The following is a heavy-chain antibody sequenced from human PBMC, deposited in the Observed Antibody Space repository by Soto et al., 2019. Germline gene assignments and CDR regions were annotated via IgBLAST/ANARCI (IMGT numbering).Heavy chain of an antibody. Sequence: EASVNVSGKASGYTVTIYGINWLRQAPGQGLEWMGWISAYNGNTNYAQKFQGRVTMTTDASTSTTYMELRSLRSDDTAVYFCASGVVSNSFDYWGQGTLVTVSS. CDR1: GYTVTIYG. D-gene: IGHD3-3*01. J-gene: IGHJ4*02. V-gene: IGHV1-18*04. CDR2: ISAYNGNT. CDR3: ASGVVSNSFDY.